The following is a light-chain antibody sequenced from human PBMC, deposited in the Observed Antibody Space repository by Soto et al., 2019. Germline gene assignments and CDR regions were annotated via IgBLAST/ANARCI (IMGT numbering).Light chain of an antibody. Sequence: DIQMTQSPSTLSASVGDRVTITCRASQSISNWLAWYQHKPGKPPKVLIHEASSLENGVPSRFSGSGSGTEFTLTINSLQPDDFATYYCQQYNSYSPYTFGQGTKVEIK. V-gene: IGKV1-5*03. CDR1: QSISNW. CDR3: QQYNSYSPYT. J-gene: IGKJ2*01. CDR2: EAS.